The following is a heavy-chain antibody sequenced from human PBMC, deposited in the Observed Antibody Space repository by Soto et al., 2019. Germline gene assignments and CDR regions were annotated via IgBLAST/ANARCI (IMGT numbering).Heavy chain of an antibody. CDR1: GYTFTNFG. V-gene: IGHV1-18*01. J-gene: IGHJ4*02. D-gene: IGHD3-16*01. Sequence: QVQLVQSGAEVKKPGASVKVSCKASGYTFTNFGISWVRQAPGQGLEWMGWINAYNGNTSYAQKFQGRVTMTTDTSASTAYMAVRSPRFDDTAVYYCARGGARIDYWGQGTLVTVSS. CDR2: INAYNGNT. CDR3: ARGGARIDY.